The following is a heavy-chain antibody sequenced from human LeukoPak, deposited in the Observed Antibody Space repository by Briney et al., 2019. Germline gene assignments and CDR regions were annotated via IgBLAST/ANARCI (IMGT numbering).Heavy chain of an antibody. V-gene: IGHV3-30*19. CDR3: ARDIGGLDGDGLDC. CDR1: GXTLSSYG. J-gene: IGHJ4*02. CDR2: TSSDGNTH. Sequence: GGSLRLSCAAYGXTLSSYGMHWVRQAPGKGLEWVGATSSDGNTHYYAASVRGRFTFYRVNSKKTLYLQVNSLRDDGTAVHYCARDIGGLDGDGLDCWGQGTLVTVSS. D-gene: IGHD4-17*01.